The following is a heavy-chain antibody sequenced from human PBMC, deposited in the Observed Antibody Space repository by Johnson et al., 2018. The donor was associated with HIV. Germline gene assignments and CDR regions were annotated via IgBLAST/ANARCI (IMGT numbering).Heavy chain of an antibody. CDR1: GFTFSSYG. CDR2: IRYDGSNK. Sequence: QMQLVESGGGVVQPGGSLRLSCAASGFTFSSYGMHWVRQAPGKGLEWVAFIRYDGSNKYYADSVKGRFTISRDHSKNTLYLQMNSLRAEDTAVYYCARDGGNDYGDYVGGGALDIWGQGTMVTVSS. J-gene: IGHJ3*02. V-gene: IGHV3-30*02. CDR3: ARDGGNDYGDYVGGGALDI. D-gene: IGHD4-17*01.